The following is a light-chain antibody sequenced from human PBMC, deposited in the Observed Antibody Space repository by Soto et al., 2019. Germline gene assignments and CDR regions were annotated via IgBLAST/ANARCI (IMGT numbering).Light chain of an antibody. CDR3: QQRSNWPLLT. V-gene: IGKV3-11*01. J-gene: IGKJ5*01. Sequence: EIVLTQSPATLSLSPGERATLSCRASQSVSSYLAWYQQKPGQAPRLLIYDASNRATGIPARFSGSGSGTDFTLTISSLEPEDFAVYYCQQRSNWPLLTLGGATRLEIK. CDR1: QSVSSY. CDR2: DAS.